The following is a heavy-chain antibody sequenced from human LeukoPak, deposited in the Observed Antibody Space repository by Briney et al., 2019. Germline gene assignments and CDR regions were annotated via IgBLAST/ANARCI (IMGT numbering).Heavy chain of an antibody. D-gene: IGHD5-12*01. CDR2: INHSGST. V-gene: IGHV4-34*01. J-gene: IGHJ5*02. Sequence: SETLFLTCAVSGGSFSAYYWSWIRQPPGQGLEWIGQINHSGSTSYNPSLKSRVTMSVDTSKNQFSLKLSSVTAADTAIYYCARANSYSGYDYFWFDPWDQGTLVTVSS. CDR3: ARANSYSGYDYFWFDP. CDR1: GGSFSAYY.